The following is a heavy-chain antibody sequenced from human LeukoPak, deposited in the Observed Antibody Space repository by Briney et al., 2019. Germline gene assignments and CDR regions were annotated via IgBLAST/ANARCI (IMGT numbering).Heavy chain of an antibody. D-gene: IGHD3-10*01. V-gene: IGHV4-61*02. CDR1: GGSISSTSYY. CDR3: ARAPGPHPFDY. Sequence: SETLSLTCTVSGGSISSTSYYWSWIRQPAGKGLEWIGRIYTSGSTNYNPSLKSRVTISVDTSKNQFSLKLSSVTAADTAVYYCARAPGPHPFDYWGQGTLVTVSS. J-gene: IGHJ4*02. CDR2: IYTSGST.